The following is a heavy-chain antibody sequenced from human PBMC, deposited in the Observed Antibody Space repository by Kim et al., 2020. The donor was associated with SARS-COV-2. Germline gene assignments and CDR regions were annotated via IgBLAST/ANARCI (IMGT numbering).Heavy chain of an antibody. CDR2: INHSGST. CDR3: ARASRWLHHWFDP. CDR1: GGSFSGYY. D-gene: IGHD5-12*01. Sequence: SETLSLTCAVYGGSFSGYYWSWIRQPPGKGLEWIGEINHSGSTNYNPSLKSRVTISVDTSKNQFSLKLSSVTAADTAVYYCARASRWLHHWFDPWGQGTL. V-gene: IGHV4-34*01. J-gene: IGHJ5*02.